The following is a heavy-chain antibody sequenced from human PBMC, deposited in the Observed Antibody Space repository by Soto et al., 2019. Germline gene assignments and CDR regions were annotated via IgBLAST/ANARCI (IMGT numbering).Heavy chain of an antibody. CDR3: ARAKGGFSGSYSLGY. D-gene: IGHD1-26*01. CDR1: GFTVSSNY. J-gene: IGHJ4*02. Sequence: EVQLVETGGGLIQPGGSLRLSCAASGFTVSSNYMSWVRQAPGKGLEWVSVIYSGGSTYYADSVKGRFTISRDNSKNTLYLHMNSMRAADTAVYYCARAKGGFSGSYSLGYWGQGTLVNVSS. CDR2: IYSGGST. V-gene: IGHV3-53*02.